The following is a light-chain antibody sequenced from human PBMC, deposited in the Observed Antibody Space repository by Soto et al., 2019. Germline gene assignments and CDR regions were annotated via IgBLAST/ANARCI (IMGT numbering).Light chain of an antibody. Sequence: QSALAQPRSVSGSPGQSVTMSCTRTSSGIGSYDLVSWYQQHPGTAPKLIIYEVTKRPSGVSTRFSGSKSGNTASLTISGLQAVDEADYYCCSFADFTYVFGTGTKVTVL. CDR2: EVT. V-gene: IGLV2-23*02. CDR1: SSGIGSYDL. CDR3: CSFADFTYV. J-gene: IGLJ1*01.